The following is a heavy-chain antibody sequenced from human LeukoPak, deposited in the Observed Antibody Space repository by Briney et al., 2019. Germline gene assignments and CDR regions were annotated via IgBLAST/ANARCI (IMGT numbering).Heavy chain of an antibody. V-gene: IGHV4-39*07. CDR3: ARDLMWELNNWFDP. J-gene: IGHJ5*02. CDR1: GGSISSSSYY. Sequence: SETLSLTCTVSGGSISSSSYYWGWIRQPPGKGLEWIGSIYYSGSTYYNPSLKSRVTISVDTSKNQFSLKLSSVTAADTAVYYCARDLMWELNNWFDPWGQGTLVTVSS. CDR2: IYYSGST. D-gene: IGHD1-26*01.